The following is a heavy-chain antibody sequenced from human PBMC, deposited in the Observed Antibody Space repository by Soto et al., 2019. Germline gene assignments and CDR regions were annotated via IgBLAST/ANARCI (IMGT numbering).Heavy chain of an antibody. Sequence: EVQLLESGGGLVQPGGSLRLSCAASGFTFSSYAMSWVRQAPGKGLEWVSAISGSGGSTYYADSVKGRFTISRDNSKNMLYLQMNSLRAEDTAVYYCARNTQLGYYDFWSGYSLYYYYYGMDVWGQGTTVTVSS. CDR2: ISGSGGST. D-gene: IGHD3-3*01. CDR3: ARNTQLGYYDFWSGYSLYYYYYGMDV. CDR1: GFTFSSYA. J-gene: IGHJ6*02. V-gene: IGHV3-23*01.